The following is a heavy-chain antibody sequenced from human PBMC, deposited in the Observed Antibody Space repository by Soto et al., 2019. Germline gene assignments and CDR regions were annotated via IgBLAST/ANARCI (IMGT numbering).Heavy chain of an antibody. D-gene: IGHD3-10*01. J-gene: IGHJ6*02. V-gene: IGHV5-51*01. CDR1: GYRFTSYW. CDR2: IYPGDSDT. CDR3: ARNGPGDVILTTSRGSLPYYYAMDF. Sequence: PGESLKISCKGSGYRFTSYWIGWVRQMPGKGLEYMGIIYPGDSDTRYTPSFQGQVTISADKSISTVYLQWSSLEASDSAMYYCARNGPGDVILTTSRGSLPYYYAMDFWGQGTTVIVSS.